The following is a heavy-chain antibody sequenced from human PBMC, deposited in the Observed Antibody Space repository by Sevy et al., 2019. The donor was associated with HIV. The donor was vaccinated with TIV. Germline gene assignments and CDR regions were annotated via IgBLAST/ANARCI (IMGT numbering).Heavy chain of an antibody. V-gene: IGHV3-7*01. J-gene: IGHJ4*02. D-gene: IGHD3-10*01. CDR2: INQDGSEK. Sequence: GGSLRLSCAASGFTFSHYWMSWVRQAPGKGLECVANINQDGSEKYYLDSVKGRFIISRDNAKNSLYLQMNSLRAEDAAVYYCETDRITQYKADYFDYWGQGTLVTVSS. CDR1: GFTFSHYW. CDR3: ETDRITQYKADYFDY.